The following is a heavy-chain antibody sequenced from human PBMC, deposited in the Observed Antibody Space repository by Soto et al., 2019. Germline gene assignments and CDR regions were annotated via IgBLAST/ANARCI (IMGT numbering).Heavy chain of an antibody. V-gene: IGHV1-18*01. CDR1: GYTFTRYG. CDR3: ARDWHTLAARPLDY. J-gene: IGHJ4*02. D-gene: IGHD6-6*01. Sequence: ASGKVSGKASGYTFTRYGISWERQAPGQGLEWMGWISAYNGNTNYAQKLQGRVTMTTDTSTSTAYMELRSLRSDDTAVYYCARDWHTLAARPLDYWGQGTLVTVSS. CDR2: ISAYNGNT.